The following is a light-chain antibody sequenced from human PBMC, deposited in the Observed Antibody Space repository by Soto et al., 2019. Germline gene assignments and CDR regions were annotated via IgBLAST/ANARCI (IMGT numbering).Light chain of an antibody. CDR3: LLYFGGAWV. CDR1: TGAVTGGNF. V-gene: IGLV7-43*01. Sequence: QTVVTQEPSLTVSPGGTVTLTCASSTGAVTGGNFPNWFQQKPGQAPRALVYATNNKYSWTPARFSGSLLGGEAALTLSGVQPEDEADYYFLLYFGGAWVFGGGTQLTVL. CDR2: ATN. J-gene: IGLJ3*02.